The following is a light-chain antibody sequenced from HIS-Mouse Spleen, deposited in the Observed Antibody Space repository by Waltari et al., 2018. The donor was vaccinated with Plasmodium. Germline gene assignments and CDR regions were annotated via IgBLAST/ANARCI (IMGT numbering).Light chain of an antibody. Sequence: DIQITPSPSSLSASVGDSVPITCQASQDISNYLNWYQQKPGKAPKLLIYDASNLETGVPSRFSGSGSGTDFTFTISSLQPEVIATYYCQQYDNLPPLFTFGPGTKVDIK. CDR2: DAS. V-gene: IGKV1-33*01. CDR3: QQYDNLPPLFT. CDR1: QDISNY. J-gene: IGKJ3*01.